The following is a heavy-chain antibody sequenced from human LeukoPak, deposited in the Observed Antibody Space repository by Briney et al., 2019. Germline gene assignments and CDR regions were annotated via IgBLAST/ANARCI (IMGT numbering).Heavy chain of an antibody. CDR2: INTSGSS. D-gene: IGHD6-13*01. J-gene: IGHJ3*02. CDR3: RIIAAAGTNDAFDI. V-gene: IGHV4-4*07. Sequence: SETLSLTCTVSGGSISSYYWSWIRQPAGKGLEWIGRINTSGSSNYNPSLRSRVTISVDTSKNQFSLKLSSVTAADTAVYYCRIIAAAGTNDAFDIWGQGTMVTVSS. CDR1: GGSISSYY.